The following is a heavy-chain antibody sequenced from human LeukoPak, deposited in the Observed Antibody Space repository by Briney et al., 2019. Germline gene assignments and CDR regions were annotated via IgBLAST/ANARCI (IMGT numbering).Heavy chain of an antibody. D-gene: IGHD6-13*01. CDR2: IYPGDSDT. V-gene: IGHV5-51*01. CDR3: ARHGSSSSWDRFDY. Sequence: GESLKSSCKGSGYSFSNYWIGWVRQMPGKGLEWMGIIYPGDSDTRYSPSFQGQVTFSVDNSISTAYLQWSSLKASDTAIYYCARHGSSSSWDRFDYWGQGTLVTVSS. CDR1: GYSFSNYW. J-gene: IGHJ4*02.